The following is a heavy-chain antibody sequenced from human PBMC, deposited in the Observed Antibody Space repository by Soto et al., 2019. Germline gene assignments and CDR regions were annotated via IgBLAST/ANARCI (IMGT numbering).Heavy chain of an antibody. Sequence: VGSLRLSCAASGFTFSSYSMNWVRQAPGKGLEWVSSISSSSSYIYYADSVKGRFTISRDNAKNSLYLQMNSLRAEDTAVYYCARDDVPAANLFDYWGQGTLVTVSS. CDR3: ARDDVPAANLFDY. J-gene: IGHJ4*02. V-gene: IGHV3-21*01. CDR1: GFTFSSYS. D-gene: IGHD2-2*01. CDR2: ISSSSSYI.